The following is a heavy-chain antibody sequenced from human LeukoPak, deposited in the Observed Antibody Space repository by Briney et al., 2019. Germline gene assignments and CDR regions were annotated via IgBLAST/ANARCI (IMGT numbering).Heavy chain of an antibody. CDR1: GFIFSDSG. V-gene: IGHV3-23*01. CDR2: ISATGALT. J-gene: IGHJ4*02. CDR3: AKAVPKAVVTPSFDY. Sequence: GGSLRLSCEASGFIFSDSGMSWVRQAPGKGLEWVSSISATGALTFYADSVKGRFTISRDNSKNTLFLQMSSLRVEDTAVYYCAKAVPKAVVTPSFDYWGQGTLVTVSS. D-gene: IGHD4-23*01.